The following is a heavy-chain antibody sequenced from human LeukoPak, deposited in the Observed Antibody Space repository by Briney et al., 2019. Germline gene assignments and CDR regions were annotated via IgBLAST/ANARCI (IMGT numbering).Heavy chain of an antibody. CDR1: GGSISSYY. J-gene: IGHJ3*01. CDR2: IYTSGST. D-gene: IGHD2-15*01. V-gene: IGHV4-4*07. Sequence: SETLSLTCTVSGGSISSYYWSWIRQPAGKGLEWIGRIYTSGSTNYNPSLKSRVTMSVDSSKKQFSLMLTSVTAADTAVYYCARGRRMTDIGVAGSFDLWGQGTLVSVSS. CDR3: ARGRRMTDIGVAGSFDL.